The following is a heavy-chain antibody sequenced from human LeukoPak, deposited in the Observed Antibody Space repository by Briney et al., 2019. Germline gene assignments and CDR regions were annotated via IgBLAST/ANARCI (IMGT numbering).Heavy chain of an antibody. V-gene: IGHV1-69*13. CDR2: IIPIFVTA. Sequence: SVKVSCKASGGTFSSYAISWVRQAPGQGLEWMGGIIPIFVTANYAQKFQGRVTITADESTSTAYMELSSLRSEDTAVYYCARATTGTTPVRYYYYGMDVWGKGTTVTVSS. CDR1: GGTFSSYA. J-gene: IGHJ6*04. CDR3: ARATTGTTPVRYYYYGMDV. D-gene: IGHD1-1*01.